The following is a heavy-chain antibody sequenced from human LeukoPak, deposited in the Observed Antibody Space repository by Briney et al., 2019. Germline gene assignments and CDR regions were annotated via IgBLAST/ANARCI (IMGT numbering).Heavy chain of an antibody. CDR1: GYRFTNYW. V-gene: IGHV5-51*01. J-gene: IGHJ5*02. CDR2: IHPGDSDT. D-gene: IGHD3-22*01. CDR3: ARRAYYYDRSGYWFDP. Sequence: GESLQISCKGSGYRFTNYWIGWVRQMPGKGPEWLGIIHPGDSDTRYSPSFQGQVTISADKSISTAYLQWSSLKASDTAMYYCARRAYYYDRSGYWFDPWGQGTLVTVSS.